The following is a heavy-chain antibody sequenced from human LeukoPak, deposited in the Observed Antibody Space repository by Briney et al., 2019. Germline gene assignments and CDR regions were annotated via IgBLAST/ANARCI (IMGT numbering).Heavy chain of an antibody. V-gene: IGHV5-51*01. CDR3: VRPSQLVLGSSIGLFDY. Sequence: GESLKISCRGSGYNFNIYSIGWVRQMPGKGLEWMGIIYPGDPDTKYSPSFQGQVTISADKSINTAYLQWSSLKASDTAMYYRVRPSQLVLGSSIGLFDYWGQGTQVTVSS. J-gene: IGHJ4*02. CDR2: IYPGDPDT. CDR1: GYNFNIYS. D-gene: IGHD1-14*01.